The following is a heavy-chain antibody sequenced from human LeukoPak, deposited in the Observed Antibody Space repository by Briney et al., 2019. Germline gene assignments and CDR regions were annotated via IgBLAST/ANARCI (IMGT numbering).Heavy chain of an antibody. CDR1: GFTFSSYG. D-gene: IGHD1-26*01. J-gene: IGHJ4*02. CDR3: GKASGLLADY. CDR2: IWYDGSNK. Sequence: GGSLRLSCAASGFTFSSYGMHWVRQAPGKGLEWVAVIWYDGSNKYYADSVKGRFTISRDNSKNTLYLQMNSLRAEDTAVYYCGKASGLLADYWGQGTLVTVSS. V-gene: IGHV3-33*06.